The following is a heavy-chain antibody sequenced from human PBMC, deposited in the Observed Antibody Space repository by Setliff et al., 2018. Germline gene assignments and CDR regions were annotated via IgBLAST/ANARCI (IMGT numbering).Heavy chain of an antibody. J-gene: IGHJ4*02. V-gene: IGHV3-48*01. CDR1: GFTFSTYS. D-gene: IGHD3-10*01. CDR3: VREGFTTLYFFDY. CDR2: ISSSSSTI. Sequence: GGSLRLSCAVSGFTFSTYSMNWVRQAPGKGLEWVSYISSSSSTIDYADSVQGRFTISRDNAKNSLYLQMNSLRAEDTAVYYCVREGFTTLYFFDYWGQGTLVTVSS.